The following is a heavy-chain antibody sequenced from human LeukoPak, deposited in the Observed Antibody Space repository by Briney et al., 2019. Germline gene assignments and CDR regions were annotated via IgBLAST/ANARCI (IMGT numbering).Heavy chain of an antibody. D-gene: IGHD2-2*01. Sequence: GGSLRLSCAASGFTFSSYAMSWVRQAPGKGLEWVSAISGSGGSTYYADSVEGRFTISRDNSKNTLYLQMNSLRAEDTAVYYCAKVLTPYQQHGFDYWGQGTLVTVSS. CDR1: GFTFSSYA. V-gene: IGHV3-23*01. CDR2: ISGSGGST. J-gene: IGHJ4*02. CDR3: AKVLTPYQQHGFDY.